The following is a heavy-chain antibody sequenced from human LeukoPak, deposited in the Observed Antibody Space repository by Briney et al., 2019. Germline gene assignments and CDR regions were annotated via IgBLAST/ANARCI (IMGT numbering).Heavy chain of an antibody. CDR3: TRDPRGSYGPDAFDI. CDR1: GFTFGDYA. J-gene: IGHJ3*02. V-gene: IGHV3-49*04. D-gene: IGHD1-26*01. CDR2: IRSKAYGGTT. Sequence: GGSLRLSCTASGFTFGDYAMSWVRQAPGKGLEWVGFIRSKAYGGTTEYAASVKGRFTISRDDSKSFAYLQMNSLKTEDTAMYYCTRDPRGSYGPDAFDIWGQGTMVTVSS.